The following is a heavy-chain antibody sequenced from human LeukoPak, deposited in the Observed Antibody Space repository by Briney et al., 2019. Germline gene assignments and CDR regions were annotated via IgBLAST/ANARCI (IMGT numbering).Heavy chain of an antibody. CDR1: GYTLTELS. J-gene: IGHJ5*02. CDR3: ARAPHSSSWYNWFDP. V-gene: IGHV1-69*13. D-gene: IGHD6-13*01. Sequence: ASVKVSCKVSGYTLTELSMHWVRQAPGQGLEWMGGIIPIFGTANYAQKFQGRVTITADESTSTAYMELSSLRSEDTAVYYCARAPHSSSWYNWFDPWGQGTLVTVSS. CDR2: IIPIFGTA.